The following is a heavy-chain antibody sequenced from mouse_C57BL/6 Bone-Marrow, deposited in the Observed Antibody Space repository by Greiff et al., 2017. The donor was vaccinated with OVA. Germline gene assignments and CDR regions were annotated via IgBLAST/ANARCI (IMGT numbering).Heavy chain of an antibody. V-gene: IGHV1-67*01. J-gene: IGHJ2*01. CDR2: ISTYYGDA. CDR3: ARIDDYDYFDY. CDR1: GYTFTDSA. Sequence: VQLQPSGPELVRPGVSVKISCPGSGYTFTDSAMHWVKQSHAKRLAWIGVISTYYGDASYNQKFKDKATMTVDKSSSTAYMELARLTSEDSAVYYCARIDDYDYFDYWGQGTTLTVSS. D-gene: IGHD2-4*01.